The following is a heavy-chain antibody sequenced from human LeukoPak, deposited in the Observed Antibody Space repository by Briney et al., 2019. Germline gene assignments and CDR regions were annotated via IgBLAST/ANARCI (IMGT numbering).Heavy chain of an antibody. CDR2: INPNSGGT. V-gene: IGHV1-2*02. CDR1: GYTFTGYY. CDR3: ASSYYYDSSGLMYPVDY. Sequence: ASVKVSCKASGYTFTGYYMHWVRQAPGQGLEWMGWINPNSGGTNYAQKFQGRVTMTRDTSISTAYMELSRLRSDDTAVYYCASSYYYDSSGLMYPVDYWGQGTLVTVCS. J-gene: IGHJ4*02. D-gene: IGHD3-22*01.